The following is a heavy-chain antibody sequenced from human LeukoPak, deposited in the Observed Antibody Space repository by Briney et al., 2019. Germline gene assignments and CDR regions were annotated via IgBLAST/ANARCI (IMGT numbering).Heavy chain of an antibody. V-gene: IGHV4-39*01. CDR2: IYYSGSI. J-gene: IGHJ4*02. CDR3: ARLSYSSGDY. D-gene: IGHD2-21*01. CDR1: GGSISSSSYY. Sequence: PETLSLTCTVSGGSISSSSYYWGWIRQPPGKGPEWIGSIYYSGSIYYNPSLKSRVTISVDTSKNQFSLKLSSATAADTAVYYCARLSYSSGDYWGQGTLVTVSS.